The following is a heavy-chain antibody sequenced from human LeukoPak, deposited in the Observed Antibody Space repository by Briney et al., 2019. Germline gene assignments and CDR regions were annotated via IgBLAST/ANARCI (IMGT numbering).Heavy chain of an antibody. V-gene: IGHV3-23*01. J-gene: IGHJ4*02. D-gene: IGHD6-19*01. CDR3: AKDHSSGWPDCFDY. CDR1: GFPFSSYA. CDR2: ISGSGGST. Sequence: PGGSLRLSCAASGFPFSSYAMNWVRQAPGKGLQWVSAISGSGGSTYYADSVKGRFTISRDNSKNTLYLQMNSLRAEDTAVYYCAKDHSSGWPDCFDYWGQGALVTVSS.